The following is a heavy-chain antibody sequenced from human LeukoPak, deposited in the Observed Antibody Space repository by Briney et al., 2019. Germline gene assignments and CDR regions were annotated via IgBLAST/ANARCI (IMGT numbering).Heavy chain of an antibody. V-gene: IGHV4-4*07. CDR2: IYTSGST. J-gene: IGHJ6*02. Sequence: PSETLSLTCTVSGGSISSYYWSWIRQPAGKGLEWIGRIYTSGSTNYNPSLKSRVTMSVDTSKNQFSLKLSSVTAADTAVYYCARGYQLLYEYYYYGMDVWGQGTTVTVSS. D-gene: IGHD2-2*02. CDR3: ARGYQLLYEYYYYGMDV. CDR1: GGSISSYY.